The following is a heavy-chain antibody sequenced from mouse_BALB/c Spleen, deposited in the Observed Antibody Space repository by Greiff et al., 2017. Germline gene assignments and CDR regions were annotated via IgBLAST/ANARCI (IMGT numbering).Heavy chain of an antibody. CDR2: ISSGSSTI. D-gene: IGHD1-2*01. CDR3: AREGLLRPRYYYAMDY. Sequence: EVKVVESGGGLVQPGGSRKLSCAASGFTFSSFGMHWVRQAPEKGLEWVAYISSGSSTIYYADTVKGRFTISRDNPKNTLFLQMTSLRSEDTAMYYCAREGLLRPRYYYAMDYWGQGTSVTVSS. J-gene: IGHJ4*01. V-gene: IGHV5-17*02. CDR1: GFTFSSFG.